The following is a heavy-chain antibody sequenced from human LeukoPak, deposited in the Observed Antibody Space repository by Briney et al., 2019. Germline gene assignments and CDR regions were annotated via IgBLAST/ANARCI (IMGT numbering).Heavy chain of an antibody. CDR3: ARRDCSGGSCYLAY. V-gene: IGHV3-74*01. D-gene: IGHD2-15*01. CDR2: INSDGSNT. CDR1: GFTFSSYW. Sequence: GGSLRLSCAASGFTFSSYWMHWVRQAPGKGLVWVPRINSDGSNTIYPDSVKGRFTISRDNAKNTLYLQMNSLRAEDTAVYYCARRDCSGGSCYLAYWGQGTLVTVSS. J-gene: IGHJ4*02.